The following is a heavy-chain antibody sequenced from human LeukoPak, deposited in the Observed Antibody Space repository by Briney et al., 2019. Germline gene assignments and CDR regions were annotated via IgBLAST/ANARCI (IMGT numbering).Heavy chain of an antibody. Sequence: ASVKASCKASGYTFTGYYMHWVRQAPGQGLEWMGWINPNSGGTNYAQKFQGRVTMTRDTSISTAYMELSRLRSDDTAVYYCARSPAIRYCSGGSCCLFDYWGQGTLVTVSS. CDR2: INPNSGGT. CDR3: ARSPAIRYCSGGSCCLFDY. D-gene: IGHD2-15*01. CDR1: GYTFTGYY. J-gene: IGHJ4*02. V-gene: IGHV1-2*02.